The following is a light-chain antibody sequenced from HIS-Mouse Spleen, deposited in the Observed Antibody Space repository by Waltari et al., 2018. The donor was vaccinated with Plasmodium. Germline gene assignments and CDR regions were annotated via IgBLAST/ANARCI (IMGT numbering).Light chain of an antibody. J-gene: IGLJ3*02. V-gene: IGLV3-10*01. Sequence: SYELTQPPSVSVSPGQTARITCPGDALPKKYAYWYQQKSGQSPVLVIYEDSKPPSGIPGRFAGTSSWTMATLTISGAQVEDEADYYCYSTDSSGNHRVFGGGTKLTVL. CDR2: EDS. CDR3: YSTDSSGNHRV. CDR1: ALPKKY.